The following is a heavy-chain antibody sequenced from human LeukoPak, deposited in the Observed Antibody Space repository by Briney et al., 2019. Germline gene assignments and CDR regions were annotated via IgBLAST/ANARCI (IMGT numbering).Heavy chain of an antibody. Sequence: ASVKVSCKASGGTFSSYAISWVRQAPGQGLEWMGGISAYNGNTNYAQKLQGRVTMTTDTSTSTAYMELRSLRSDDTAVYYCVSIAAAAGGYFDYWGQGTLVTVSS. V-gene: IGHV1-18*01. D-gene: IGHD6-13*01. CDR3: VSIAAAAGGYFDY. J-gene: IGHJ4*02. CDR1: GGTFSSYA. CDR2: ISAYNGNT.